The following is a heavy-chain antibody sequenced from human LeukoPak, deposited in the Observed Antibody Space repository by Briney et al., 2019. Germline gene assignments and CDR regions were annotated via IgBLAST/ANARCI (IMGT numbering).Heavy chain of an antibody. CDR3: AKDHFVSNGDYLNNWFDP. V-gene: IGHV3-23*01. CDR1: GFTFSSYG. Sequence: PGRSLRLSCAASGFTFSSYGMHWVRQAPGKGLEWVSAISGSGGSTYYADSVKGRFTISRDNSKNTLYLQMNSLRAEDTAVYYCAKDHFVSNGDYLNNWFDPWGQGTLVTVSS. J-gene: IGHJ5*02. CDR2: ISGSGGST. D-gene: IGHD4-17*01.